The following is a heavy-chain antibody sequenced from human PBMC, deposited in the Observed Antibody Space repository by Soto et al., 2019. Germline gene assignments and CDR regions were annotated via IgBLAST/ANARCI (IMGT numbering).Heavy chain of an antibody. J-gene: IGHJ4*02. Sequence: WTWIRQHPGKGLEWIGYIYYSGSSRYNPSLKSRLTISVDTSKNQFSPKLTSVTAADTAVYYCATSRSTGHPALFDYWGQGTLVTVSS. V-gene: IGHV4-31*02. CDR2: IYYSGSS. CDR3: ATSRSTGHPALFDY. D-gene: IGHD1-26*01.